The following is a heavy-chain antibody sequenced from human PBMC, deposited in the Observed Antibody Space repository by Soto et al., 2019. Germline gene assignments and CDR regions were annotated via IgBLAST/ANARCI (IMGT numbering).Heavy chain of an antibody. CDR3: AKGRGITIFGVVPNWFDP. D-gene: IGHD3-3*01. V-gene: IGHV3-23*01. J-gene: IGHJ5*02. CDR2: ISGSGSST. Sequence: GSLRLSCAASGFTFSSYAMSWVRQAPGKGLEWVSGISGSGSSTYYADSVKGRFTISRDNSKNTLYLQMNSLRAEDTAVYYCAKGRGITIFGVVPNWFDPWGQGTLVTVSS. CDR1: GFTFSSYA.